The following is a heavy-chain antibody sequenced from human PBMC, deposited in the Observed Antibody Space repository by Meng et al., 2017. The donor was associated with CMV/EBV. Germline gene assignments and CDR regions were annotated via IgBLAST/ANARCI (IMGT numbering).Heavy chain of an antibody. V-gene: IGHV3-21*01. D-gene: IGHD3-16*01. CDR3: VRDASYGGDL. Sequence: GESLKISCAASGFTFSSYSMHWVRQAPGKGLEWVSSISSSGSDIYYADSVKGRFTISRDNAKNTLYLQMNSLRAEDTAVYYCVRDASYGGDLWGQGTLVTVSS. CDR2: ISSSGSDI. J-gene: IGHJ5*02. CDR1: GFTFSSYS.